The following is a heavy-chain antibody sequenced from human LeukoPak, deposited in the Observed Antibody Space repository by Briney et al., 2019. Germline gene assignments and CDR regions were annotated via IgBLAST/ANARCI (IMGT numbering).Heavy chain of an antibody. V-gene: IGHV1-3*01. CDR1: GYTFTSYA. Sequence: ASVKVSCKASGYTFTSYAMHWVHQAPGQRLEWMGWINAGNGNTKYSQKFQGRVTITRDTSASTAYMELSSLRSEDTAVYYCARGKNYYGSGSYNWFDPWGQGTLVTVSS. CDR3: ARGKNYYGSGSYNWFDP. J-gene: IGHJ5*02. D-gene: IGHD3-10*01. CDR2: INAGNGNT.